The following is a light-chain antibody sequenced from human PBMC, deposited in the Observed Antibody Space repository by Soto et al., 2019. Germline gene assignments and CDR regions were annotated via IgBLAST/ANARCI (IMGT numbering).Light chain of an antibody. CDR1: QNIITN. J-gene: IGKJ1*01. CDR3: QQYNSYSRT. CDR2: FAS. V-gene: IGKV3-15*01. Sequence: EIVMTQSAGTLSVSPGERATLSCRASQNIITNLAWYQQKPGHAPRLLIFFASTRVTGIPARFSGSGSGTEFTLTISSLRPGDFATYYCQQYNSYSRTFGQGTKVDI.